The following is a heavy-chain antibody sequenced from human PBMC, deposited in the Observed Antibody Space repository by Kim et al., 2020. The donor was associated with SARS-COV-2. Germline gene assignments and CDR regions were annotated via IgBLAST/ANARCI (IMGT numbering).Heavy chain of an antibody. Sequence: SETLSLTCTVSGGSISSYYWSWIRQPPGKGLEWIGYIYYSGSTNYNPSLKSRVTISVDTSKNQFSLKLSSVTAADTAVYYCARQVSSSWYDYYYYYGMDVWGQGTTVTVSS. D-gene: IGHD6-13*01. J-gene: IGHJ6*02. V-gene: IGHV4-59*01. CDR2: IYYSGST. CDR3: ARQVSSSWYDYYYYYGMDV. CDR1: GGSISSYY.